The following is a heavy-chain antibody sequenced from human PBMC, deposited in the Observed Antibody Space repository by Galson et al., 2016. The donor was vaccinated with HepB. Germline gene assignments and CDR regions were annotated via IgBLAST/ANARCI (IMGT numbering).Heavy chain of an antibody. D-gene: IGHD2-2*01. CDR1: GGSISSYY. J-gene: IGHJ5*02. Sequence: LTCTVSGGSISSYYWSWIRQPPGKGLEWIGYIYSSGSTHYNPSLKSRVTLSLDTSKNQFSLKLRSVTAADTAVYYCARDSQVRNCSTTTGWYINWFDPWGQGTLVTVSS. CDR3: ARDSQVRNCSTTTGWYINWFDP. V-gene: IGHV4-59*01. CDR2: IYSSGST.